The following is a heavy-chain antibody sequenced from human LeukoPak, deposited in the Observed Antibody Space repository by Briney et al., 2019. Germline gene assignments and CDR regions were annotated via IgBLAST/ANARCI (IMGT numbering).Heavy chain of an antibody. V-gene: IGHV5-51*01. CDR3: ARAKWELMGSFDI. CDR1: GYSFSTYW. J-gene: IGHJ3*02. D-gene: IGHD1-26*01. CDR2: IYPGDSDT. Sequence: GESLKISCKGSGYSFSTYWIGWVRQMPGKGLEWMGIIYPGDSDTRYSPSFQGQVTISADKSISTAYLQWSSLKASDTAMYYCARAKWELMGSFDIWGQGTMVTVSS.